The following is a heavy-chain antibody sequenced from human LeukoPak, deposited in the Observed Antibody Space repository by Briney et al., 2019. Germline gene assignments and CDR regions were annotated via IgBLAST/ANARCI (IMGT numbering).Heavy chain of an antibody. CDR2: INPNSGGT. V-gene: IGHV1-2*04. Sequence: GASVKVSCKASGYTFTGYYMHWVRQAPGQGLEWMGWINPNSGGTNYAQKFQGWVTMTRDTSISTAYMELSRLRSDDTAVYYCARGGAIWFGERYYYYYGMDVWGQGTTVTVSS. D-gene: IGHD3-10*01. CDR3: ARGGAIWFGERYYYYYGMDV. CDR1: GYTFTGYY. J-gene: IGHJ6*02.